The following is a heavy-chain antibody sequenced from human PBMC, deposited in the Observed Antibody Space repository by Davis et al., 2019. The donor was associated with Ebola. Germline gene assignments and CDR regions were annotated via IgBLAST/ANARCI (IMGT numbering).Heavy chain of an antibody. CDR3: ARDRRWLHLHNWFDP. CDR2: INGHGTTT. CDR1: GFTFSSYW. J-gene: IGHJ5*02. V-gene: IGHV3-74*01. D-gene: IGHD5-24*01. Sequence: GESLKISCAASGFTFSSYWMSWVRQVPGKGLVWVSRINGHGTTTSYADFVEGRFTISRDNAKNSLYLQMNSLRAEDTAVYYCARDRRWLHLHNWFDPWGQGTLVTVSS.